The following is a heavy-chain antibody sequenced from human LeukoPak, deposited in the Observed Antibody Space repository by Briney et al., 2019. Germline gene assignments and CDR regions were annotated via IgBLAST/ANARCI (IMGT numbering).Heavy chain of an antibody. Sequence: PGGSLRLSCAASGFTFSSYAMHWVRQAPGKGLEWVAVIPYDGSNKYYADSVKGRFTISRDNSKNTLYLQMNSLRAEDTAVYYCARVHNDFWGGYYTPYFDYWGQGTLVTVSS. J-gene: IGHJ4*02. V-gene: IGHV3-30*04. D-gene: IGHD3-3*01. CDR1: GFTFSSYA. CDR2: IPYDGSNK. CDR3: ARVHNDFWGGYYTPYFDY.